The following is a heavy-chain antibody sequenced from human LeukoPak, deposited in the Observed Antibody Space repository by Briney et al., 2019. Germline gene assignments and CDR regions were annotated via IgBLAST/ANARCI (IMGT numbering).Heavy chain of an antibody. CDR1: GFTFSSYA. Sequence: PGRSLRLSCAASGFTFSSYAMPWVRQAPGKGLEWVAVISYDGSNKYYADSVKGRFTISRDNSKNTLYLQMNNLRAEDTAVYYCGRDTDNSGYHYQSVDYWGQGTLVTVSS. V-gene: IGHV3-30-3*01. CDR2: ISYDGSNK. D-gene: IGHD3-22*01. J-gene: IGHJ4*02. CDR3: GRDTDNSGYHYQSVDY.